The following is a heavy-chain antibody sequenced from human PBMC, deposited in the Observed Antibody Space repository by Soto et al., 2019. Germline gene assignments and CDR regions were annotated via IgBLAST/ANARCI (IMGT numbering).Heavy chain of an antibody. D-gene: IGHD2-2*01. CDR1: GYTFTSYG. J-gene: IGHJ4*02. CDR3: ARSRCSNTICYPIDY. CDR2: ISAYNGNT. V-gene: IGHV1-18*01. Sequence: ASVKVSCKASGYTFTSYGISWVRQAPGQGLEWMGWISAYNGNTNYAQKLQGRVTMTTDTSTSTAYMELRSLRSDDTAVYYCARSRCSNTICYPIDYWGQGTLVTVSS.